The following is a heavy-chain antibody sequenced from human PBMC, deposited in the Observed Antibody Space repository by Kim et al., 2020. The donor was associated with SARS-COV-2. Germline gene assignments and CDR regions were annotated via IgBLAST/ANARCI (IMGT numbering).Heavy chain of an antibody. CDR2: IDPSDSYT. CDR3: ARGPKFNYYDSSGPNWFDP. D-gene: IGHD3-22*01. CDR1: GYSFTSYW. V-gene: IGHV5-10-1*01. Sequence: GESLKISCKGSGYSFTSYWISWVRQMPGKGLEWMGRIDPSDSYTNYSPSFQGHVTISADKSISTAYLQWSSLKASDTAMYYCARGPKFNYYDSSGPNWFDPWGQGTLVTVSS. J-gene: IGHJ5*02.